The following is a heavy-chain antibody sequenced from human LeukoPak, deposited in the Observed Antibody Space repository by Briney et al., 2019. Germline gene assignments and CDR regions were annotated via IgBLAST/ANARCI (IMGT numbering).Heavy chain of an antibody. CDR3: ARSPGGYSAYVVNDLYEF. D-gene: IGHD5-12*01. CDR2: INPNGDST. V-gene: IGHV3-64*01. CDR1: GFTFSVYS. Sequence: GGSLRLSCAGSGFTFSVYSMHWVRQAPGRGLEYVSAINPNGDSTYYANSVKGRFTISRDNSKNTLYLQMGSLRAEDMAMYYCARSPGGYSAYVVNDLYEFWGQGTLVTVSS. J-gene: IGHJ4*02.